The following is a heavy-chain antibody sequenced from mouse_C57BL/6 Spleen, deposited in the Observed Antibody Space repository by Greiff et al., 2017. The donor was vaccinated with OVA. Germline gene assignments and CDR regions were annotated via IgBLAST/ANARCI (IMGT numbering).Heavy chain of an antibody. CDR2: INPNNGGT. V-gene: IGHV1-22*01. CDR1: GYTFTDYN. CDR3: ARDYDYDVGFAY. Sequence: EVKLVESGPELVKPGASVKMSCKASGYTFTDYNMHWVKQSHGKSLEWIGYINPNNGGTSYNQKFKGKATLTVNKSSSTAYMELRSLTSEDSAVYYCARDYDYDVGFAYWGQGTLVTVSA. D-gene: IGHD2-4*01. J-gene: IGHJ3*01.